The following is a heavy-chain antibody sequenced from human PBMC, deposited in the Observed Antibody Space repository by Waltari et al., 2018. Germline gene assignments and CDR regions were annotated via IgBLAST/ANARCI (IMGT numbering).Heavy chain of an antibody. CDR1: GGTCSRYA. CDR2: IIPILGIA. V-gene: IGHV1-69*10. D-gene: IGHD4-17*01. Sequence: QVQLVQSGAEGKKSGSSVKVSCKASGGTCSRYALRWVRQAPGQGLDWMGGIIPILGIANYAQKFQGRVTITADKSTSTAYMELSSLRSEDTAVYYCAREQVTTLVGWFDPWGQGTLVTVSS. CDR3: AREQVTTLVGWFDP. J-gene: IGHJ5*02.